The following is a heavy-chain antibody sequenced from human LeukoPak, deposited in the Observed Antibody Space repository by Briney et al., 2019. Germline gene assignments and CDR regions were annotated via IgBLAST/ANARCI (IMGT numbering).Heavy chain of an antibody. Sequence: GGSLRLSCAASGFTFSSYSVNWVRQAPGKGLEWVSSISERSSYIYYADSMEGRFTISRDNAKNSLYLQMNSLRAEDTAVYYCARSTRRQNDAFDIWGQGTVVTVSS. CDR3: ARSTRRQNDAFDI. CDR2: ISERSSYI. V-gene: IGHV3-21*01. CDR1: GFTFSSYS. J-gene: IGHJ3*02.